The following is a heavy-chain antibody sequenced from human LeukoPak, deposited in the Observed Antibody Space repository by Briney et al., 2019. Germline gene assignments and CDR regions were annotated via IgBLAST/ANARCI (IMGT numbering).Heavy chain of an antibody. CDR2: IYYSGST. CDR1: GGSISSSSYY. J-gene: IGHJ4*02. D-gene: IGHD1-26*01. Sequence: SETLSLTCTVSGGSISSSSYYWGWIRQPPGKGLEWIGSIYYSGSTYYNPSLKSRVTKSVDTSKNQFSLKLSSVTAADTAVYYCAKPRSLNIVGGAVDYWGQGTLVTVSS. V-gene: IGHV4-39*01. CDR3: AKPRSLNIVGGAVDY.